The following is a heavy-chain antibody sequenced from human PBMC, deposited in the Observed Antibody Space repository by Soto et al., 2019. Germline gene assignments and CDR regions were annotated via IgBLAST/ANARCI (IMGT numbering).Heavy chain of an antibody. D-gene: IGHD7-27*01. CDR2: ISSSSSVI. J-gene: IGHJ6*03. V-gene: IGHV3-48*01. CDR1: GFILSDCA. CDR3: ARDLSWGSNWYYYMDV. Sequence: GGSLRLSCATSGFILSDCAMNWVRQAPGKGLEWVSYISSSSSVIDYADPVEGRFTVSRDNARNSLYLQMNSLRAEDTAVYYCARDLSWGSNWYYYMDVWGKGTTVTVSS.